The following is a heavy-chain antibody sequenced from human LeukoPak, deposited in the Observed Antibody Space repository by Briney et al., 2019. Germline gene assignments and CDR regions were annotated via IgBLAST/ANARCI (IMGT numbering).Heavy chain of an antibody. D-gene: IGHD3-9*01. CDR1: GFTFSNYA. V-gene: IGHV3-23*01. CDR3: AKWGDYDVLTGYYVSDY. J-gene: IGHJ4*02. CDR2: ITVSGGNT. Sequence: AWSLRLSCAASGFTFSNYALSRVRQAPGKGLHWVSAITVSGGNTYYADYVKGRITISRDNSKNTVFLQMNSLRAENTAVYYCAKWGDYDVLTGYYVSDYWGQGTLVTVSS.